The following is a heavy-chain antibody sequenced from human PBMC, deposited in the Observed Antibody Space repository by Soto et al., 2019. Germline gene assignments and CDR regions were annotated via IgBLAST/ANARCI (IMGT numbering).Heavy chain of an antibody. CDR2: INAGNGNT. CDR1: GYTFTSYA. V-gene: IGHV1-3*01. J-gene: IGHJ4*02. CDR3: ARDLAQGIPDY. D-gene: IGHD2-21*01. Sequence: ASVKVSCKAFGYTFTSYAIHWVRQAPGQRLEWMGWINAGNGNTKYSQKFQGRVTITRDTSASTAYMELTSLRSEDTAVYYCARDLAQGIPDYWGQGTLVNVSS.